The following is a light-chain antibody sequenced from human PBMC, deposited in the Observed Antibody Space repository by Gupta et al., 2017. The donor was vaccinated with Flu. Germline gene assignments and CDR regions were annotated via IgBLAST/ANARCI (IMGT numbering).Light chain of an antibody. CDR1: HTLMTF. V-gene: IGKV1-39*01. CDR2: SGY. J-gene: IGKJ1*01. CDR3: QQSDSAPRT. Sequence: IDMTQSPPSLSASVGDTVTITCRASHTLMTFLNWYQHKPGTAPKLLIYSGYTLQSGVPSRFSGSGSGTDFTLTVSKLQPEDSATYYCQQSDSAPRTFGQGTRGEVK.